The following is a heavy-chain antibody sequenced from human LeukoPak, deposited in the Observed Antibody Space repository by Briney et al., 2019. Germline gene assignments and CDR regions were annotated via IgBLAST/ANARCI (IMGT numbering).Heavy chain of an antibody. CDR1: GFTFSSYS. CDR2: ISSSSSYI. Sequence: GGSLRLSCAASGFTFSSYSMNWVRQAPGKGLEWVSSISSSSSYIYYADSVKGRFTISRDNAKNSLYLQMNSLRAEDTAVYYCARAMVRGVTQVYYYGMDVWGQGTTVTVSS. J-gene: IGHJ6*02. CDR3: ARAMVRGVTQVYYYGMDV. V-gene: IGHV3-21*01. D-gene: IGHD3-10*01.